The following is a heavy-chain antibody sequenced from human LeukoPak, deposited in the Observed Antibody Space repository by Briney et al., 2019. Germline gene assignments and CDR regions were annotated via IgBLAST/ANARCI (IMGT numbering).Heavy chain of an antibody. D-gene: IGHD1-26*01. CDR3: ARRATAYSDDLDV. Sequence: YPSETLSLTCTVSGGSVTSGPYYWSWIRQPAGKGLEWIGRIFTSGTTNYNPSLDSRVTMSLDTTQNQFFLILTSVTAADTAVYYCARRATAYSDDLDVRGKGTTVTVSS. CDR2: IFTSGTT. V-gene: IGHV4-61*02. CDR1: GGSVTSGPYY. J-gene: IGHJ6*03.